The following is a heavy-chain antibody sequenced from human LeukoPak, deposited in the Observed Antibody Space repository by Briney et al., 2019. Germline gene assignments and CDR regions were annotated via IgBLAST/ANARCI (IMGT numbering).Heavy chain of an antibody. CDR2: ISSGSSYI. CDR3: ARARTHTIFGVVNYYMDV. D-gene: IGHD3-3*01. J-gene: IGHJ6*03. Sequence: PGGSLRLSCAASGFTFSSYSMNWVRQAPGKGLEWVSSISSGSSYIYYADSVKGRFTISRDNAKNSLYLQMNSLRAEDTALYYCARARTHTIFGVVNYYMDVWGKGTTVTVSS. V-gene: IGHV3-21*04. CDR1: GFTFSSYS.